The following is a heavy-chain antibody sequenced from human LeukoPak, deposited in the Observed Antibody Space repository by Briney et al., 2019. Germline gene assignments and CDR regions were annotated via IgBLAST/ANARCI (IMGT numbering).Heavy chain of an antibody. J-gene: IGHJ4*02. V-gene: IGHV3-30-3*01. Sequence: GGSLRLSCAASEFTISSYAMHWVRQAPGKGLEWVAAISFDGNNEYYADSVKGRFTISRDNARNSLFLQMNSLRAEDTAIYYCASDEGNYFDYWGQGTLVTVSS. CDR1: EFTISSYA. CDR2: ISFDGNNE. CDR3: ASDEGNYFDY.